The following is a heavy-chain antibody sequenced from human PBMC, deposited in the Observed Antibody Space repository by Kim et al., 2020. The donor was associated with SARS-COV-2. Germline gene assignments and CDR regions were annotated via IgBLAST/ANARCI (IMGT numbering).Heavy chain of an antibody. CDR1: GFTFSTYA. V-gene: IGHV3-23*01. D-gene: IGHD1-1*01. Sequence: GGSLRLSCAASGFTFSTYAIIWVRQAPGKGLEWVSIVGDNDDGTHYADSVKGRFTVSRDNSNNISYLQMNSLRADATAVYYCAPDWNHFDNWGQGTLVTVSS. CDR3: APDWNHFDN. J-gene: IGHJ4*02. CDR2: VGDNDDGT.